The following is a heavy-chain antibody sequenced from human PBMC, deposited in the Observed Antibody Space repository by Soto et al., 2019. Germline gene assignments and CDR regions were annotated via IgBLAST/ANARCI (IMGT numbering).Heavy chain of an antibody. J-gene: IGHJ4*02. CDR3: AKATGAAAANYFDY. V-gene: IGHV3-30*18. Sequence: QVQLVESGGGVVQPGRSLRLSCAASGFTFSSYGMHWVRQAPGKGLEWVAVISYDGSNKYYADSVKGRFTISRDNSKNTLYLHMKSLRAEDTAVYYCAKATGAAAANYFDYWGQGTLVTVSS. CDR2: ISYDGSNK. CDR1: GFTFSSYG. D-gene: IGHD6-13*01.